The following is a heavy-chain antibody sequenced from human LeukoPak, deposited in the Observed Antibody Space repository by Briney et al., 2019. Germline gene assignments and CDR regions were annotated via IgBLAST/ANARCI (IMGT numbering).Heavy chain of an antibody. Sequence: GRPLRLSCAASGFTFSSYAMHWVRQAPGKGLEWVAVISYDGSNKYYADSVKGRFTISRDNSKNTLYLQMNSLRAEDTAVYYCARSQGVRGVLTRRGYFDYWVQGTLVTVSS. J-gene: IGHJ4*02. CDR3: ARSQGVRGVLTRRGYFDY. CDR2: ISYDGSNK. D-gene: IGHD3-10*01. V-gene: IGHV3-30*04. CDR1: GFTFSSYA.